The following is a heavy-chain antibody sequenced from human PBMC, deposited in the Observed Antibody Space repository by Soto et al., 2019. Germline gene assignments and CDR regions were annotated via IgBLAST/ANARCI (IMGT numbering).Heavy chain of an antibody. CDR1: GFTFSSYA. J-gene: IGHJ4*02. CDR2: ISGSGGST. CDR3: AKDVRRYYYDSSGPFDY. Sequence: GGSLRLSCAASGFTFSSYAMSWVRQAPGKGLEWVSAISGSGGSTYYADSVKGRFTTSRDNSKNTLYLQMNSLRAEDTAVYYCAKDVRRYYYDSSGPFDYWGQGTLVTVSS. D-gene: IGHD3-22*01. V-gene: IGHV3-23*01.